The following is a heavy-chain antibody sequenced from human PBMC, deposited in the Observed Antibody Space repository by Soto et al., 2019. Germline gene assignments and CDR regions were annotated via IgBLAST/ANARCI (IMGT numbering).Heavy chain of an antibody. CDR3: ARDKMATTSRDGY. D-gene: IGHD5-12*01. CDR2: IWYDGSTI. V-gene: IGHV3-33*01. Sequence: PGGSLRLSCAASGFTFSSYGMHWVRQAPGKGLEWVAVIWYDGSTIYYADSVKGRFTISRDNAKNSLYLQMNSLRDEDTAVYYCARDKMATTSRDGYWGQGTLVTVSS. CDR1: GFTFSSYG. J-gene: IGHJ4*02.